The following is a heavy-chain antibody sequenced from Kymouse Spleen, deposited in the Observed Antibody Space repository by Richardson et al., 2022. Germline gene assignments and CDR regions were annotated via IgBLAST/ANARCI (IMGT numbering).Heavy chain of an antibody. CDR3: AKDMWSSSWYDIYYYYGMDV. CDR2: ISWNSGSI. V-gene: IGHV3-9*01. D-gene: IGHD6-13*01. J-gene: IGHJ6*02. CDR1: GFTFDDYA. Sequence: VQLVESGGGLVQPGRSLRLSCAASGFTFDDYAMHWVRQAPGKGLEWVSGISWNSGSIGYADSVKGRFTISRDNAKNSLYLQMNSLRAEDTALYYCAKDMWSSSWYDIYYYYGMDVWGQGTTVTVSS.